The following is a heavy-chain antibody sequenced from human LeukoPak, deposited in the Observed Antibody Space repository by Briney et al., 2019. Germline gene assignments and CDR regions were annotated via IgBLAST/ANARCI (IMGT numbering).Heavy chain of an antibody. V-gene: IGHV3-11*01. J-gene: IGHJ5*02. CDR1: GFTFSDYY. Sequence: GGSLRLSCAASGFTFSDYYMSWIRQAPGKGLGWVSYISSSGSTIYYADSAKGRSTISGDNAKNSLYLQMNSLRAEDTAVYYCARGDDFWSGYTLNWFDPWGQGTLVTVSS. D-gene: IGHD3-3*01. CDR3: ARGDDFWSGYTLNWFDP. CDR2: ISSSGSTI.